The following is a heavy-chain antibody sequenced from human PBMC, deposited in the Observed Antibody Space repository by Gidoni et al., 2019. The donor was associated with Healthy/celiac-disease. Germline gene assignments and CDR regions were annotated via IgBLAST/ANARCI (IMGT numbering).Heavy chain of an antibody. Sequence: EVPLVDSGGGVVRPGGSLSLSCAASGFNFSAYGMSWVRQAPGKGLEWVSGINWNGGSTGYADSVKGRFTITRDNAKNSQYLQMNSLRAEDTALYYCARDAQPRIAAAGPFDYWGQGTLVTVSS. CDR3: ARDAQPRIAAAGPFDY. J-gene: IGHJ4*02. CDR1: GFNFSAYG. D-gene: IGHD6-13*01. CDR2: INWNGGST. V-gene: IGHV3-20*04.